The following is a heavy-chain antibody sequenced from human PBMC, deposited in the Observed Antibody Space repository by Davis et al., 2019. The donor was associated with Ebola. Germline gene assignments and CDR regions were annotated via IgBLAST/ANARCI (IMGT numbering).Heavy chain of an antibody. D-gene: IGHD4-17*01. CDR2: IIPILGIA. CDR3: ARDYGRYYYGMDV. J-gene: IGHJ6*02. Sequence: AASVKVSCKASGGTFSSYAISWVRQAPGQGLEWMGRIIPILGIANYAQKFQGRVTITADESTSTAYMELSSLRSEDTAVYYCARDYGRYYYGMDVWGQGTTVTVSS. CDR1: GGTFSSYA. V-gene: IGHV1-69*04.